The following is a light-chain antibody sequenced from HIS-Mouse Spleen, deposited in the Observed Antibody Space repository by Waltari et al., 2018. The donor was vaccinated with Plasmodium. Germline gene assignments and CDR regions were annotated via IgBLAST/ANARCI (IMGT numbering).Light chain of an antibody. CDR2: AAS. Sequence: DIQMTQSPSSLSASVGDRVTITCLASQSISSYLNWYQQKPGKAPNLLIYAASSLQSRVPSRFSGSGSGTDCTLTISSLQPEDFATNYCQQSYSTPRGFTFGPGTKVDTK. J-gene: IGKJ3*01. V-gene: IGKV1-39*01. CDR3: QQSYSTPRGFT. CDR1: QSISSY.